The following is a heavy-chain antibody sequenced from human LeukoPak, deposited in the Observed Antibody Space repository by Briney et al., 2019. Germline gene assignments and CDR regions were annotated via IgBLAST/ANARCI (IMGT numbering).Heavy chain of an antibody. CDR1: GFTFSSYA. Sequence: GGSLRLSCAASGFTFSSYAMHWVRQAPGKGLEWVAVISYDGSNKYYADSVKGRFTISRDNSKNTLYLQMNSLRAEDTAVYYCARVSGYDPISYYYYYYMDVWGKGTTVTVSS. D-gene: IGHD5-12*01. J-gene: IGHJ6*03. V-gene: IGHV3-30*04. CDR3: ARVSGYDPISYYYYYYMDV. CDR2: ISYDGSNK.